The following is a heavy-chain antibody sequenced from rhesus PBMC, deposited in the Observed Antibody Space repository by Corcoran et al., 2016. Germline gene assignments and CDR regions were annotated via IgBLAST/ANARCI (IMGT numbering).Heavy chain of an antibody. CDR3: TRALGYFDY. V-gene: IGHV3S4*01. CDR1: GFTFSSYD. D-gene: IGHD3-34*01. J-gene: IGHJ4*01. Sequence: EVQLVESGGGLVQPGGSLRLYWAASGFTFSSYDMSWVGQALGKGLEWVSSLINTGKTIYYADSVKGRFTISRDNAKHSLSLQMNSLKTEDTAVYYCTRALGYFDYWGQGVLVTVSS. CDR2: LINTGKTI.